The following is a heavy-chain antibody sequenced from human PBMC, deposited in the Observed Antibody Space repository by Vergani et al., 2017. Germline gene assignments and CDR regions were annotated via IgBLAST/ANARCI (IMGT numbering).Heavy chain of an antibody. J-gene: IGHJ4*02. V-gene: IGHV4-59*01. CDR3: ARTEPDYSKGFGY. CDR1: GGSISSYY. CDR2: IYYSGST. Sequence: QVQLQESGPGLVKPSETLSLTCTVPGGSISSYYWSWIRQPPGKGLEWIGYIYYSGSTNYNPSPKSRVTISVDTSKNQFSLKLSSVTAADTAVYYCARTEPDYSKGFGYWGQGTLVTVSS. D-gene: IGHD4-11*01.